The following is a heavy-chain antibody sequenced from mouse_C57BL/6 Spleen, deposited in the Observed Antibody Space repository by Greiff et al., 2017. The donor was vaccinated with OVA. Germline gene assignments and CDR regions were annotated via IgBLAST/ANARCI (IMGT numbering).Heavy chain of an antibody. CDR1: GYTFTSYW. CDR3: ARRHYGSSYYAMDY. V-gene: IGHV1-69*01. CDR2: IDPSDSYT. D-gene: IGHD1-1*01. Sequence: VQLQQPGAELVMPGASVKLYCKASGYTFTSYWMHWVKQRPGQGLEWIGEIDPSDSYTNYNQKFKGKSTLTVDKSSSTAYMQLSSLTSEDSAVYYCARRHYGSSYYAMDYWGQGTSVTVSS. J-gene: IGHJ4*01.